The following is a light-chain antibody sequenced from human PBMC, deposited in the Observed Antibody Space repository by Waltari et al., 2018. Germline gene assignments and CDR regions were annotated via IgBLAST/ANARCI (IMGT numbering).Light chain of an antibody. Sequence: DIVMTQSPDSLAVSLGEKATISCKSSQTVLYSDNNNYLGWYQQKPGQPPKVLIKWASTREPGVPDRVVGSGSGTDFTLTINSLQAEDVAVYYCQQYFGTPVTFGQGTRLEIK. CDR3: QQYFGTPVT. CDR2: WAS. CDR1: QTVLYSDNNNY. J-gene: IGKJ2*01. V-gene: IGKV4-1*01.